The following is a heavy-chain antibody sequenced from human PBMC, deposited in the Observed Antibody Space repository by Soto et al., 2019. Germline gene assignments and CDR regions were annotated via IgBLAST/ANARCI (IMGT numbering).Heavy chain of an antibody. J-gene: IGHJ4*02. Sequence: SETLSLTCTVSGGSISSGYYYWSWIRQPPGKGLEWIGYIYYSGSTYYNPSLKSRVTISVDTSKNQFSLKLSSVTAADTAVYYCARHTPAISISDHWGQGTLVTVS. D-gene: IGHD2-15*01. CDR1: GGSISSGYYY. V-gene: IGHV4-30-4*01. CDR2: IYYSGST. CDR3: ARHTPAISISDH.